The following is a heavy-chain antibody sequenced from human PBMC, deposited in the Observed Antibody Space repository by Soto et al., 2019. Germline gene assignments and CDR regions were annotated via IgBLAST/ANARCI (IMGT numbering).Heavy chain of an antibody. CDR1: GFTVSSKY. D-gene: IGHD6-19*01. V-gene: IGHV3-53*01. Sequence: EVQLVESGGGLIQPGGSLRLSCAASGFTVSSKYMTWVRQAPGKGLEWVSVIYGGGTTYYADSVKGRFTISRDNSKNPSYLQMNSLRAEDTAVYYCVQTTGWPGFDFWGQGTLVTVSS. J-gene: IGHJ4*02. CDR3: VQTTGWPGFDF. CDR2: IYGGGTT.